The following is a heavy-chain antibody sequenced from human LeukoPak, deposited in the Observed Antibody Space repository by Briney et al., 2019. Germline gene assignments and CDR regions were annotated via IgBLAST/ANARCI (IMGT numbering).Heavy chain of an antibody. V-gene: IGHV3-66*04. CDR2: IDSGGYT. J-gene: IGHJ6*02. Sequence: GGSLRLSCAASGFTVSDNYMSWVRQAPGKGLEWVSAIDSGGYTYYADSVKGRFTISRDNSKNTLYLQMNSLRAEDTAVYYCASQGYYYYGVDVWGQGTTVTVSS. CDR1: GFTVSDNY. CDR3: ASQGYYYYGVDV.